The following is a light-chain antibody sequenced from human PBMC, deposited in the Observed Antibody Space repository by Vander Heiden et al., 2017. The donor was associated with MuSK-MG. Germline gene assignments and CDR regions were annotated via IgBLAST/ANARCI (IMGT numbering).Light chain of an antibody. CDR3: QQADSFPIT. CDR1: QGVGQW. CDR2: AVS. J-gene: IGKJ5*01. Sequence: DIQMTQSPSSVSASIGDRVTITCRASQGVGQWLAWYQQKPGTAPKLLLSAVSTLQSGVPSRFSGSGAGTDFTLTISSLQPEDFATYYCQQADSFPITFGQGTQLDIK. V-gene: IGKV1-12*01.